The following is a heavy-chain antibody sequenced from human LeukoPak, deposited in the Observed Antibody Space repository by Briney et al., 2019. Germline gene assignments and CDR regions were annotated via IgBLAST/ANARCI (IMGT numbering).Heavy chain of an antibody. CDR1: GGSLSDYY. J-gene: IGHJ4*02. CDR2: IYYSGST. Sequence: PSETLSLTCTVSGGSLSDYYWTWVRQPPGKGLEWIGYIYYSGSTNYNPSLKSRVTISADTSKTQLSLRLTSVTAADAAVYYCARLGPGGHGEFDYWGQGTLVTVSS. CDR3: ARLGPGGHGEFDY. D-gene: IGHD3-10*01. V-gene: IGHV4-59*01.